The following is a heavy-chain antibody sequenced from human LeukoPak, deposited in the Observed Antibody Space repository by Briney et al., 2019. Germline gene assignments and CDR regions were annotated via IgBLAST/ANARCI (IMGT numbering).Heavy chain of an antibody. CDR2: INYSGST. J-gene: IGHJ4*02. Sequence: SETLSLTCTVSGGSISSSSYYWGWIRQPPGKGLEWMGSINYSGSTYHNPSLKSRVTISVDTSKNQLSPKLSSVTAADTAVFYCASGYSYDLFDYWGQGTLVTVSS. D-gene: IGHD5-18*01. CDR1: GGSISSSSYY. V-gene: IGHV4-39*07. CDR3: ASGYSYDLFDY.